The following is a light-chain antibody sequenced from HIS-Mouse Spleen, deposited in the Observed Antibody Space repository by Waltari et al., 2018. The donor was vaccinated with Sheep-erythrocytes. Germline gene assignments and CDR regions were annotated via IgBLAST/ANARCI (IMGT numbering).Light chain of an antibody. CDR3: CSYAGSSTPWV. V-gene: IGLV2-23*01. CDR2: EGR. CDR1: SSDVGSYNF. Sequence: QSALTQPASVSGSPGQSITISCTGTSSDVGSYNFVSWYPQHPGKAPKLMIYEGRKRPSGVSNRFSGSKSGNTASLTISGLQAEDEADYYCCSYAGSSTPWVFGGGTKLTVL. J-gene: IGLJ3*02.